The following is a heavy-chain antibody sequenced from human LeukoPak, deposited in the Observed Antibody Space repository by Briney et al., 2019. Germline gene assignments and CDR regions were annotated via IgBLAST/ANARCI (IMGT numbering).Heavy chain of an antibody. V-gene: IGHV4-39*01. CDR3: ASLNSSSCHFDY. D-gene: IGHD6-13*01. J-gene: IGHJ4*02. CDR1: GGAISSSSYY. CDR2: IHYSGST. Sequence: PSETLSLTCTVSGGAISSSSYYRGWIRQPPGKGLEWIGSIHYSGSTYYNPSLKSRVTISVDTSRNKFSLKLSSVTAADTAVYYCASLNSSSCHFDYWGQGTQVTVSS.